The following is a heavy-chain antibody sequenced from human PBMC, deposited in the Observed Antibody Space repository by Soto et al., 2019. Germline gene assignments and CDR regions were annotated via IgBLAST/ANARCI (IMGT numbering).Heavy chain of an antibody. Sequence: SETLSLTCPVSGGSISSYYWSWIRQPPGKGLEYIGYIYYGGSTNHNPSLQSRVTMSVDTSKNQFSLKLNSVTAADTAVYYCARPRNGSPGLFEYWGQGSLVTSPQ. V-gene: IGHV4-59*08. CDR1: GGSISSYY. D-gene: IGHD1-26*01. CDR2: IYYGGST. J-gene: IGHJ4*02. CDR3: ARPRNGSPGLFEY.